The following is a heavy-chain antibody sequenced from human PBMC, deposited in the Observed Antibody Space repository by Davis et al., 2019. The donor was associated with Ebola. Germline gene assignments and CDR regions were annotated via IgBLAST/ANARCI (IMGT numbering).Heavy chain of an antibody. CDR2: ISYDGYNK. V-gene: IGHV3-30-3*01. CDR1: GFSFSSYA. D-gene: IGHD1-1*01. J-gene: IGHJ5*01. Sequence: PGGSLRLSCAASGFSFSSYAMHWVRQAPGKGLEWVAVISYDGYNKYYADSVRGRFTISRDNFKNTLYLQMNTLRAEDTAVYYCARDPLSREYTNARHWFDSWGQGTLVTVSS. CDR3: ARDPLSREYTNARHWFDS.